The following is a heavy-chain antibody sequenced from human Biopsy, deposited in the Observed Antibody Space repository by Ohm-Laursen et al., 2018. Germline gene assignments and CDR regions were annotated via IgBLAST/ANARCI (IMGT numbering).Heavy chain of an antibody. CDR1: GGSISSDY. CDR3: ARGRLRAVARFDY. Sequence: SDTLSLTCTVSGGSISSDYWGWIRQTPGKGLEWIGEINHSGSTNYNPSLKSRVTISVDTSKNQFSLKLSSVTAADTAVYYCARGRLRAVARFDYWGQGTLVTVSS. D-gene: IGHD6-19*01. CDR2: INHSGST. V-gene: IGHV4-34*01. J-gene: IGHJ4*02.